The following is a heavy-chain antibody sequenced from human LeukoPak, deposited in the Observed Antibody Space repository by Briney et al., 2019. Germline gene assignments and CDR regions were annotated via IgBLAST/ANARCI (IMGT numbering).Heavy chain of an antibody. D-gene: IGHD3-3*01. CDR3: ARLREIPVFGVVTKSTSYFDN. CDR1: GFTFTNYW. CDR2: IKQDRSEK. V-gene: IGHV3-7*01. Sequence: GGSLRLSCAASGFTFTNYWMSWVRQAPGKGLELVANIKQDRSEKYYVDSVKGRFTISRDNAKNSLYLQMNSLRAEDTAVYYCARLREIPVFGVVTKSTSYFDNWGQGTLVTVSS. J-gene: IGHJ4*02.